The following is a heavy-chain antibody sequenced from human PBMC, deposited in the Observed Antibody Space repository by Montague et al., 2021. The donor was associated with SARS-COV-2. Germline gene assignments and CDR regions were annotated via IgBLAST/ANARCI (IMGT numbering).Heavy chain of an antibody. D-gene: IGHD2-2*02. CDR2: IHQGGST. CDR1: GRSFSSYS. Sequence: SETLSLTCAVHGRSFSSYSWNCNRQPPGKVLEWIGEIHQGGSTNYNPSLKSRVTISADTSKNQSSLKLTSVAAADTAVYYCARLGDGVVPSPILGVEPYYSYYYMDVWGKGTPVTVSS. CDR3: ARLGDGVVPSPILGVEPYYSYYYMDV. V-gene: IGHV4-34*01. J-gene: IGHJ6*03.